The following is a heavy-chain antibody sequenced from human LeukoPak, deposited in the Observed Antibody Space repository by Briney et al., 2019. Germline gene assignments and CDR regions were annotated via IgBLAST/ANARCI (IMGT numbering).Heavy chain of an antibody. CDR1: GFTFSSYW. CDR3: ARDPTRYSGYGGDY. D-gene: IGHD5-12*01. CDR2: IKQDGSEK. Sequence: PGWSLRLSCAASGFTFSSYWMSWVRQAPGKGLEWVANIKQDGSEKYYVDSVKGRFTISRDNAKNSLYLQMNSLRAEDTAVYYCARDPTRYSGYGGDYWGQGTLVTVSS. J-gene: IGHJ4*02. V-gene: IGHV3-7*01.